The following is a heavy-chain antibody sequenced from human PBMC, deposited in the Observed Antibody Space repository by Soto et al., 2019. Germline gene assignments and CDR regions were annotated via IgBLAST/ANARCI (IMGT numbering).Heavy chain of an antibody. J-gene: IGHJ6*02. D-gene: IGHD5-18*01. Sequence: AAVKVSCKASGYTFTGYYMHCFPHTPGQGLEWMGRINPNSGCTNYAQKFQGRVTMTRDTSISTAYMELSRLRSDATAVYYCARVRGYSYGLTKVYYYGMDVWGQGTTVTVSS. CDR2: INPNSGCT. CDR3: ARVRGYSYGLTKVYYYGMDV. CDR1: GYTFTGYY. V-gene: IGHV1-2*06.